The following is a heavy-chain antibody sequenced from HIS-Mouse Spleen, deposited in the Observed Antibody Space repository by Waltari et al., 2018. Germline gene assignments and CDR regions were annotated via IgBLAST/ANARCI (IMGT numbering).Heavy chain of an antibody. CDR1: GGSIGISSYS. CDR2: IYYSGST. Sequence: QLQLQESGPGLVKPSETLSLTCTVSGGSIGISSYSWGWIRQPPGKGLEWIGSIYYSGSTYYNPSLKSRVTISVDTSKNQFSLKLSSVTAADTAVYYCAREIPYSSSWYDWYFDLWGRGTLVTVSS. V-gene: IGHV4-39*07. CDR3: AREIPYSSSWYDWYFDL. J-gene: IGHJ2*01. D-gene: IGHD6-13*01.